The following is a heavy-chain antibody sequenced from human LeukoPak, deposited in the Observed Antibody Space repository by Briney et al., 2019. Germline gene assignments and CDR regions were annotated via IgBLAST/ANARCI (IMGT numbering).Heavy chain of an antibody. Sequence: SETLSLTCIVSGASVNSGSYYWTWIRQPPGKGLEWIGSVSYSGSTNYNPSLKSRGTISVDTSKNQISLKLSSVTAVDTAVYYCTRVVLGTTRGVDYWGQGTLVTVSS. CDR1: GASVNSGSYY. J-gene: IGHJ4*02. CDR3: TRVVLGTTRGVDY. D-gene: IGHD7-27*01. CDR2: VSYSGST. V-gene: IGHV4-61*01.